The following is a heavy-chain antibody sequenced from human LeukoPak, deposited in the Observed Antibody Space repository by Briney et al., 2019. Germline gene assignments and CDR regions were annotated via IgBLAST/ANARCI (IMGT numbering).Heavy chain of an antibody. CDR3: ARDAIRGYSYGALFDY. D-gene: IGHD5-18*01. V-gene: IGHV4-34*01. J-gene: IGHJ4*02. CDR1: GGSFSGYY. CDR2: INHSGST. Sequence: SETLSLTCAVYGGSFSGYYWSWIRQPPGKGLEWIGEINHSGSTNYNPSFKSRVTISVDTSKNQFSLKLSSVTAADTAVYYCARDAIRGYSYGALFDYWGQGTLVTVSS.